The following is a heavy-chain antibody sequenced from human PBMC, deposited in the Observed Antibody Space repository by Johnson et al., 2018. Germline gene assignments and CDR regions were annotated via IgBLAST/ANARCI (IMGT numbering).Heavy chain of an antibody. D-gene: IGHD6-13*01. V-gene: IGHV3-33*01. CDR1: GFTFSSYG. Sequence: QVQLLESGGGVVQPGRSLRLSCAASGFTFSSYGMHWVRQAPGKGLEWVAVIWYDGSNKYYADSVKGRFTISRDNSKNTLYLQMNSLRAEDTAVYYCARAESSPHYGMDVWGQGTTVTVSS. CDR3: ARAESSPHYGMDV. CDR2: IWYDGSNK. J-gene: IGHJ6*02.